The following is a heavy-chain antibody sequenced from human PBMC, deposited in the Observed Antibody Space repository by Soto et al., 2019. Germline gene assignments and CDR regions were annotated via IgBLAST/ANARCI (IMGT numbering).Heavy chain of an antibody. V-gene: IGHV1-69*04. D-gene: IGHD2-15*01. CDR1: GGTFSSYT. J-gene: IGHJ3*02. Sequence: SVKVSCKASGGTFSSYTISWVRQAPGQGLEWMGRIIPILGIANYAQKFQGRVTITADKSTSTAYMELSSLRSEDTAVYYCARESREYCSGGSCYSPDVDAFDIWGQGTMVTVSS. CDR2: IIPILGIA. CDR3: ARESREYCSGGSCYSPDVDAFDI.